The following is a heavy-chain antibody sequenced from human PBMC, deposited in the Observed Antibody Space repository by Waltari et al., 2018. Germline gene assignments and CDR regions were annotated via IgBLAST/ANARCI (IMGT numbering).Heavy chain of an antibody. J-gene: IGHJ3*02. CDR3: ARGKAAMALGAFDI. D-gene: IGHD2-2*01. Sequence: QVQLQESGPGLVKPSETLSLTCTVSGGSISSYYLSWIRQPPGKGLEWIGYIYYSGSTNYNPSLKSRVTISVDTSKNQFSLKLSSVTAADTAVYYCARGKAAMALGAFDIWGQGTMVTVSS. CDR2: IYYSGST. CDR1: GGSISSYY. V-gene: IGHV4-59*01.